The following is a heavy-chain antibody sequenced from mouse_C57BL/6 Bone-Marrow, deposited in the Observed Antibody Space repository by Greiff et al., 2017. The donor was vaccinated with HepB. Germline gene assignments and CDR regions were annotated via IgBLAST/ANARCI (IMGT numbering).Heavy chain of an antibody. J-gene: IGHJ4*01. CDR1: GFSLTSYG. V-gene: IGHV2-5*01. Sequence: VQLMESGPGLVQPSQSLSITCTVSGFSLTSYGVHWVRQSPGKGLEWLGVIWRGGSTDYNAAFMSRLSITKDNSKSQVFFKMNSLQADDTAIYYCAKRGDYGYYYAMDYWGQGTSVTVSS. CDR2: IWRGGST. D-gene: IGHD2-4*01. CDR3: AKRGDYGYYYAMDY.